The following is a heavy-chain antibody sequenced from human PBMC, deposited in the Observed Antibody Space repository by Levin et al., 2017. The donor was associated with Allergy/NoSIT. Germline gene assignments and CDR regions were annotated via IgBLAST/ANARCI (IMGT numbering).Heavy chain of an antibody. CDR3: FASGSYSGY. Sequence: GESLKISCAASGFTFNIYWMHWVHQAPGKGLVWLSRIKGDGSTTSYADSVKGRFTISRDNAKNTLSLQMNSLRPEDTAVYYCFASGSYSGYWGQGTLVTVSS. J-gene: IGHJ4*02. CDR2: IKGDGSTT. V-gene: IGHV3-74*01. CDR1: GFTFNIYW. D-gene: IGHD3-10*01.